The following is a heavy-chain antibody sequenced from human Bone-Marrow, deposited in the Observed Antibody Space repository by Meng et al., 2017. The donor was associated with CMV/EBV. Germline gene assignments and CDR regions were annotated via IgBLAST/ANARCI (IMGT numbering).Heavy chain of an antibody. CDR3: SRASKYDFWSGYYTGGIFDY. Sequence: GSLRLSCTVPGYSISSGYYWGWIRQPPGKRLEWIGSIYHSGSTYYNPSLKSRVTISVDTSKNQFSLKLSSVTAADTAVYYCSRASKYDFWSGYYTGGIFDYWGQGTLVTVSS. V-gene: IGHV4-38-2*02. J-gene: IGHJ4*02. D-gene: IGHD3-3*01. CDR1: GYSISSGYY. CDR2: IYHSGST.